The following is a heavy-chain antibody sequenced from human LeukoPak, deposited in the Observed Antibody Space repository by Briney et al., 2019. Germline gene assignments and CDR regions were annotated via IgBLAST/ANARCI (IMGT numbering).Heavy chain of an antibody. CDR1: GYTFPSHY. J-gene: IGHJ6*02. Sequence: GASVKVSCKTSGYTFPSHYMHWVRQAPGQGLEWMGGIIPIFGTANYAQKFQGRVTITADESTSTAYMELSSLRSEDTAVYYCARRRSTGNHCSSTSCYAGDYYYYGMDVWGQGTTVTVSS. D-gene: IGHD2-2*01. CDR3: ARRRSTGNHCSSTSCYAGDYYYYGMDV. CDR2: IIPIFGTA. V-gene: IGHV1-69*13.